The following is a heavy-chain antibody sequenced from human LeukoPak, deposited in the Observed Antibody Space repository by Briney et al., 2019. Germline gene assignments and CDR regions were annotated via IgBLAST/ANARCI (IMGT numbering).Heavy chain of an antibody. V-gene: IGHV1-8*03. J-gene: IGHJ6*03. CDR2: MNPNSGNT. CDR3: ARVGVPAAKTYYMDV. CDR1: GYTFTSYG. D-gene: IGHD2-2*01. Sequence: ASVKVSCKASGYTFTSYGISWVRQATGQGLEWMGWMNPNSGNTGYAQKFQGRVTITRNTSISTAYMELSRLRSDDTAVYYCARVGVPAAKTYYMDVWGKGTTVTVSS.